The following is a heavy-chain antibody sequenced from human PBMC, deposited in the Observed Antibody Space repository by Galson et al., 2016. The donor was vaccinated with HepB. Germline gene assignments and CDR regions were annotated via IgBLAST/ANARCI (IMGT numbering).Heavy chain of an antibody. Sequence: CTVSGDSIGSSRYYWGWTRQPPGKGLEWIGSVYYDGTTYYNPSLKSRVTIPLDTSKNQFSLKLASVTAADTAHYYCARHVDYPGSGSLEFWGQGTLVTVSS. J-gene: IGHJ4*02. CDR1: GDSIGSSRYY. V-gene: IGHV4-39*01. D-gene: IGHD3-10*01. CDR2: VYYDGTT. CDR3: ARHVDYPGSGSLEF.